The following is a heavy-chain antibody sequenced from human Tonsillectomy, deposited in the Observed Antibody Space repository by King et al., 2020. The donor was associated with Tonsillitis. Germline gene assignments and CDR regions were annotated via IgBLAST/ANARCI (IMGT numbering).Heavy chain of an antibody. CDR3: ARSRPGSSWDGGDY. CDR1: GFTFSSYG. CDR2: ISYDGDNE. J-gene: IGHJ4*02. V-gene: IGHV3-30*03. Sequence: VQLVESGGGVVQPGRSLRLSCAASGFTFSSYGMHWVRQAPGKGLEWMAVISYDGDNEYHADSVKGRFTISRDNSKNTLYLEMNSLRTEDTAVYYCARSRPGSSWDGGDYWGQGTRVTVSS. D-gene: IGHD6-13*01.